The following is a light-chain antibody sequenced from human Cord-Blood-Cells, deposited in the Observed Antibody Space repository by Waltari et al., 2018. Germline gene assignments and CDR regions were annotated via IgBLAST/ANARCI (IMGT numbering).Light chain of an antibody. CDR1: SPNIGAGYD. J-gene: IGLJ2*01. CDR2: GNS. CDR3: QSYDSSLSVV. V-gene: IGLV1-40*01. Sequence: QSVLTQPPSVSGAPGQRVTISCTGSSPNIGAGYDVHWSQQLPGTAPKLLINGNSNRPSGVPDRFSGSKSGTSASLAITGLQAEDEADYYCQSYDSSLSVVFGGGTKLTVL.